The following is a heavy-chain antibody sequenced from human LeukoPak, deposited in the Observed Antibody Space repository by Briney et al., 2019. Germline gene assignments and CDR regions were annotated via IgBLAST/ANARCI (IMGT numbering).Heavy chain of an antibody. J-gene: IGHJ4*02. CDR1: GGSISSGSYY. D-gene: IGHD5-24*01. Sequence: PSQTLSLTCTVSGGSISSGSYYWSWIRQPAGKGLEWIGRIYTSGSTNYNPSLKSRVTISVDTSKNQFSLKLSSVTAADTAVYYCAREGDGYKTSFDYWGQGTLVTVSS. CDR3: AREGDGYKTSFDY. CDR2: IYTSGST. V-gene: IGHV4-61*02.